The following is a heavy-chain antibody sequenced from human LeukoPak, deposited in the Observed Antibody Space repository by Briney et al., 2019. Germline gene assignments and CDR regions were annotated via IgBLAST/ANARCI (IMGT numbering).Heavy chain of an antibody. J-gene: IGHJ5*02. V-gene: IGHV3-74*01. CDR2: INGDGSTT. Sequence: GGSLRLSCAASGFTFSTYWVTWVRQAPGKGLMHISRINGDGSTTNYADVVKGRFTMSRDNVKNTLYLQMNSLRVEDTAVYYCARDPRNVGLAPWGQGTLVTVSS. CDR3: ARDPRNVGLAP. CDR1: GFTFSTYW. D-gene: IGHD2-15*01.